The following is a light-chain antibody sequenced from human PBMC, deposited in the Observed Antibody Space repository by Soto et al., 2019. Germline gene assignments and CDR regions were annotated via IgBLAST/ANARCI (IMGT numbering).Light chain of an antibody. Sequence: DIQMTQSPSSLSASIGDRVSITCRASQRIGNFLNWYQQKPGKVPKLLIYAASNLHSGVPSRFSGSGSGTEFTLPISILQLEDFASYYCQQSYTSPAFTFGPGTRVNAK. CDR3: QQSYTSPAFT. CDR1: QRIGNF. V-gene: IGKV1-39*01. CDR2: AAS. J-gene: IGKJ3*01.